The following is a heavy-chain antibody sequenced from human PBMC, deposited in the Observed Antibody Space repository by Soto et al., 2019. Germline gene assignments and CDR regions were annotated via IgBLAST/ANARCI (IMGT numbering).Heavy chain of an antibody. CDR3: SREGEGYRLDY. Sequence: SETLSLTCAVYGTSFGTYYWSWIRQPPGKGLEWIGYIFYSGHLKYNPSLKSRLTISVDPPKNQISLRLTSVTAADTAVYYCSREGEGYRLDYCTQGALVPVSS. J-gene: IGHJ4*02. D-gene: IGHD3-16*01. V-gene: IGHV4-59*01. CDR1: GTSFGTYY. CDR2: IFYSGHL.